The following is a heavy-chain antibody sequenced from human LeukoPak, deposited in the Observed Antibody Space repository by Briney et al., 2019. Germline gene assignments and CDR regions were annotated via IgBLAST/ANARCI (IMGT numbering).Heavy chain of an antibody. J-gene: IGHJ6*03. V-gene: IGHV4-59*01. CDR1: GGSISSYY. CDR2: IHYSGST. Sequence: SETLSLTCTVSGGSISSYYWSWIRQPPGKGLVWIGYIHYSGSTNYNPSLKSRGTISVDTSKNQFSLKLSSVAAADTAVYYCARDLRQLVRWDYYYYYMDVWGKGTTVTVSS. CDR3: ARDLRQLVRWDYYYYYMDV. D-gene: IGHD6-13*01.